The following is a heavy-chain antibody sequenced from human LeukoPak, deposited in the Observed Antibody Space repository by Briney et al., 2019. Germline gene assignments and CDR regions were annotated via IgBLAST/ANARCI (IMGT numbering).Heavy chain of an antibody. V-gene: IGHV4-39*01. Sequence: SETLSLTCTFSGGSISSSSYYWAWIRQPPGKGLEWIGSIYYSGSTYYNSSLKSRVTISVDTSKNQFSLKLTSVTAAETAVYYCVAAVAASDYWGQGTLVTVSS. D-gene: IGHD2-15*01. CDR2: IYYSGST. CDR3: VAAVAASDY. CDR1: GGSISSSSYY. J-gene: IGHJ4*02.